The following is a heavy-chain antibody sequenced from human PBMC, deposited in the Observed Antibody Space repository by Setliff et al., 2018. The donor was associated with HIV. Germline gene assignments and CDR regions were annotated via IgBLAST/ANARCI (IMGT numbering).Heavy chain of an antibody. Sequence: ASETLSLTCTVSGASITSHYWSWIRQSPGRELEWIGYIYSTGSTNYNPSLQSRVSISMDASKNKFSLKVTSVTSADTAVYYCAKGAGFYGDYTFDYWGQGIWSPSPQ. CDR3: AKGAGFYGDYTFDY. J-gene: IGHJ4*02. V-gene: IGHV4-59*11. D-gene: IGHD4-17*01. CDR2: IYSTGST. CDR1: GASITSHY.